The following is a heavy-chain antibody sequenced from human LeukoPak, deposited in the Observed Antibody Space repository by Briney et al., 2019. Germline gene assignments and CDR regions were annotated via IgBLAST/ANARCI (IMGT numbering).Heavy chain of an antibody. Sequence: PGGSLRLSCAASTFTFSRYWMHWVRQAPGKALVWVSRINSDGTNTYYADSVKGRFTISRDNTKNTLYLQMNSLRTEDTAVYYCARDRAAFGVVQVGYWGQGTLVTVSS. CDR3: ARDRAAFGVVQVGY. V-gene: IGHV3-74*01. CDR1: TFTFSRYW. J-gene: IGHJ4*02. CDR2: INSDGTNT. D-gene: IGHD3-3*01.